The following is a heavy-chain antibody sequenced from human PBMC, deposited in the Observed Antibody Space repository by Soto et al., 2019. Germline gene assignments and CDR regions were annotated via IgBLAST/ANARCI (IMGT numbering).Heavy chain of an antibody. Sequence: SETLSLTCTVSGGSISSGGYYWSWIRQHPGKGLEWIGYIYYSGSTYYNPSLKSRVTISVDTSKNQFSLKLSSVTAADTAVYYCARVNAPEITIFGVVNAYYYYGMDVWGQGTTVTSP. J-gene: IGHJ6*02. D-gene: IGHD3-3*01. CDR3: ARVNAPEITIFGVVNAYYYYGMDV. CDR1: GGSISSGGYY. CDR2: IYYSGST. V-gene: IGHV4-31*03.